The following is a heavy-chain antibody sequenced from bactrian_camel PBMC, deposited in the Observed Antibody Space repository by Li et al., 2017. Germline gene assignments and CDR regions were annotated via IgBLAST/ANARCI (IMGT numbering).Heavy chain of an antibody. CDR3: AAVPTPRCGANWYRGPYEYNF. CDR2: IDSDGRK. J-gene: IGHJ4*01. CDR1: GYTYCSVD. Sequence: QVQLVESGGGSVQAGGSLRLSCVASGYTYCSVDMSWHRQAPGKEREFVSEIDSDGRKSYADSVKGRFTISQGNSKSTIYLQMNTLKPEDTAIYYCAAVPTPRCGANWYRGPYEYNFWGQGTQVTVS. V-gene: IGHV3S53*01. D-gene: IGHD8*01.